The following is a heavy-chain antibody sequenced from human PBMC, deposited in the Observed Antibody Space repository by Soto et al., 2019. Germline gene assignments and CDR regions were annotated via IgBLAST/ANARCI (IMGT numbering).Heavy chain of an antibody. CDR2: INPKTGDT. D-gene: IGHD2-21*01. J-gene: IGHJ4*02. V-gene: IGHV1-2*02. CDR3: ERDPPRYFTSSPEGAGL. Sequence: QVQLVQSGTEVKKPGASVKVSCKASGYTFTDSHVHWVRQASGQGLEWLGWINPKTGDTNYPQKFQGRITMTRDTSMSTAYMELTNLTSDDTAAYYCERDPPRYFTSSPEGAGLWGQGTLVTVSS. CDR1: GYTFTDSH.